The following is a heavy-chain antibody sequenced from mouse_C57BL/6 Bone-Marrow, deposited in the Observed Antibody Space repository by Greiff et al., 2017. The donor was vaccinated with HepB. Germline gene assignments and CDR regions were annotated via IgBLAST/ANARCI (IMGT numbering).Heavy chain of an antibody. D-gene: IGHD3-2*02. Sequence: QVQLQQPGAELVKPGASVKLSCKASGYTFTSYWMHWVKQRPGQGLEWIGMIHPNSGSTNYNEKFKSKATLTVDKSSSTAYMQLSSLTSEDSAVYYCAREEPTAQVLYFDYWGQGTTLTVSS. CDR2: IHPNSGST. CDR1: GYTFTSYW. V-gene: IGHV1-64*01. J-gene: IGHJ2*01. CDR3: AREEPTAQVLYFDY.